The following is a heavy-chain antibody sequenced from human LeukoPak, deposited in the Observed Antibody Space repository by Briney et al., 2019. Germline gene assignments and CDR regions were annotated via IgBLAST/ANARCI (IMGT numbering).Heavy chain of an antibody. V-gene: IGHV3-33*06. CDR1: GFTFSSYG. CDR3: AKDGGLWVSAHWGDS. J-gene: IGHJ4*02. Sequence: GGSLRLSCAASGFTFSSYGMHWVRQAPGKGLEWVAVIWYDGSNKYYADSVKGRFTISRDNSKNTLYLQMNSLRAEDTAVYYCAKDGGLWVSAHWGDSWGRGTLVTVSS. D-gene: IGHD7-27*01. CDR2: IWYDGSNK.